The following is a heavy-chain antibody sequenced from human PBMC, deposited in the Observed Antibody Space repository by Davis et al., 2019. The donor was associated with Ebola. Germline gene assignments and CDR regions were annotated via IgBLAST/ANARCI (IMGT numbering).Heavy chain of an antibody. V-gene: IGHV1-18*01. CDR3: ARGRTMVRGDNCFDP. Sequence: AASVKVSCKPSGYTFTRNGISWVRQAPGQGLEWMGWISTYNGNTNYAQKFQGRVTMTTDTSTSTAYMELRSLRSDDTAVYYCARGRTMVRGDNCFDPWGQGTLVTVSS. CDR1: GYTFTRNG. CDR2: ISTYNGNT. D-gene: IGHD3-10*01. J-gene: IGHJ5*02.